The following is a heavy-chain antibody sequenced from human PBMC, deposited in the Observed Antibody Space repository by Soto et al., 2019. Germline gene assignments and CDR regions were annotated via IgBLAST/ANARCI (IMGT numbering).Heavy chain of an antibody. V-gene: IGHV5-51*01. CDR1: GYSFTSYW. J-gene: IGHJ6*02. CDR2: IYPGDSDT. CDR3: ARHFCSGGSCYSPLRGMAV. Sequence: GESLKISCKGSGYSFTSYWIGWVRQMPGKGLEWMGIIYPGDSDTRYSPSFQGQVTISADKSISTAYLQWSSLKASDTAMYYCARHFCSGGSCYSPLRGMAVWGQGTTVTVSS. D-gene: IGHD2-15*01.